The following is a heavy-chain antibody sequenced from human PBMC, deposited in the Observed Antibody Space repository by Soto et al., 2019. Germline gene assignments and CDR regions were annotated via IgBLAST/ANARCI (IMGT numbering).Heavy chain of an antibody. Sequence: KTSEPLSLTCTVSGASISGFYWSWIRKSAGKGLEWIGRIYATGTTDYNPSLKSRVMMSVDTSKKQFSLKLRSVTAADTAVYYCVRDGTKTLRDWFDPWGQGISVTVSS. J-gene: IGHJ5*02. V-gene: IGHV4-4*07. CDR2: IYATGTT. CDR3: VRDGTKTLRDWFDP. D-gene: IGHD1-1*01. CDR1: GASISGFY.